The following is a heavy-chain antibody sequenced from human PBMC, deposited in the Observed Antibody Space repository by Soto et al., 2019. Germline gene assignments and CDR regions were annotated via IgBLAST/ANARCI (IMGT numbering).Heavy chain of an antibody. CDR3: AADRISSGSYFGY. D-gene: IGHD1-26*01. J-gene: IGHJ4*02. V-gene: IGHV1-58*01. CDR2: IVVGSGNT. CDR1: GFTFTSSA. Sequence: GASVKVSCKASGFTFTSSAVQWVRQARGQRLEWIGWIVVGSGNTNYAQKFQERVTITRDMSTSTAYMELSSLRSEDTAVYYCAADRISSGSYFGYWGQGTLVTVSS.